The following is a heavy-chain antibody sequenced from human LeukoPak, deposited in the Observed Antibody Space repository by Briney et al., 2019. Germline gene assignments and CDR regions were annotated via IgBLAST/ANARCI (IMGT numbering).Heavy chain of an antibody. D-gene: IGHD3-3*01. CDR3: ARGTYYDFSSWFDP. CDR1: GGTFSSYA. V-gene: IGHV1-46*01. J-gene: IGHJ5*02. CDR2: INPSGGNT. Sequence: ASVKVSCKASGGTFSSYAISWVRQAPGQGLEWMGIINPSGGNTNYAQKFLGRVTMTRDTSTSTVYMELSSLRSEDTAVYYCARGTYYDFSSWFDPWGQGTLVTVSS.